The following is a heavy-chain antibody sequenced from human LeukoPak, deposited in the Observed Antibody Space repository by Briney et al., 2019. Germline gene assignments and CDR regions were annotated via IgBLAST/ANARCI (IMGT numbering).Heavy chain of an antibody. CDR3: AKDRSYYYGSGSYYHPYYFDY. CDR1: GFTFSSYG. D-gene: IGHD3-10*01. CDR2: IWYDGSNK. J-gene: IGHJ4*02. V-gene: IGHV3-33*06. Sequence: GRSLRLSCAASGFTFSSYGMHWVRQAPGKGLEWVAVIWYDGSNKYYADSVKGRFTISRDNSKNTLYLQMNSLRAEDTAVYYCAKDRSYYYGSGSYYHPYYFDYWGQGTLVTVSS.